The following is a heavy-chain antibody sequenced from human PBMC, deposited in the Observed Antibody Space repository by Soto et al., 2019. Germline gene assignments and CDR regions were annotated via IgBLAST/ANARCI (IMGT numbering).Heavy chain of an antibody. CDR1: GFTFGSYA. CDR3: ARDSFPYDYGDYGLDY. Sequence: QVQLVESGGGVVQPGRSLRLSCAASGFTFGSYAMHWVRQAPGKGLEWVAVISYDGSNKYYADSVKGRFTISRDNSKNTLYLQMNSLRAEDTAVYYCARDSFPYDYGDYGLDYWGQGTLVTVSS. V-gene: IGHV3-30-3*01. D-gene: IGHD4-17*01. CDR2: ISYDGSNK. J-gene: IGHJ4*02.